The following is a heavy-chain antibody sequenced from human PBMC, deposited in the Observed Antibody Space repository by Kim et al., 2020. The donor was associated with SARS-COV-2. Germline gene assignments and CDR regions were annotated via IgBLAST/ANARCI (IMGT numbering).Heavy chain of an antibody. D-gene: IGHD4-17*01. CDR2: INHSGST. CDR1: GGSLSGYY. V-gene: IGHV4-34*01. Sequence: SETLSLTCAVSGGSLSGYYWSWIRQPPGKGLEWIGEINHSGSTSYNPSLTSRVTISTDTSKNQFSLTLRSMTAADTAVYYCAGGAYYGDYGVHWGQGTLVTVSS. J-gene: IGHJ4*02. CDR3: AGGAYYGDYGVH.